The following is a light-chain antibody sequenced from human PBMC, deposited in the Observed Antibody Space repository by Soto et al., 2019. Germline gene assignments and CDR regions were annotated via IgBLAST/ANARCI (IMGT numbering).Light chain of an antibody. J-gene: IGKJ5*01. Sequence: EMVLTQSPGTLSLSPGERATLSCRASQSVTSSYLAWYQQKPGQAPRLLIYGASSRPTGIPDRFSGSGSGTDFTLTISRLEPEDFAVYYCQQYDSSPITFGQGTRLEIK. CDR3: QQYDSSPIT. CDR1: QSVTSSY. CDR2: GAS. V-gene: IGKV3-20*01.